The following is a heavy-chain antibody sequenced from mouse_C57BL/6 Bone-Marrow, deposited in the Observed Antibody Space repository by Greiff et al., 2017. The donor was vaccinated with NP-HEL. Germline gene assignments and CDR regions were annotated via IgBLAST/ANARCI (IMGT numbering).Heavy chain of an antibody. CDR3: AREGPAWFAY. CDR2: ISYDGSN. Sequence: EVQLQQSGPGLVKPSQSLSLTCSVTGYSITSGYYWNWIRQFPGNKLEWMGYISYDGSNNYNPSLKNRISITRDTSKNQFFLKLNSVTTEDTATYDCAREGPAWFAYWGQGTLVTVSA. V-gene: IGHV3-6*01. D-gene: IGHD3-3*01. J-gene: IGHJ3*01. CDR1: GYSITSGYY.